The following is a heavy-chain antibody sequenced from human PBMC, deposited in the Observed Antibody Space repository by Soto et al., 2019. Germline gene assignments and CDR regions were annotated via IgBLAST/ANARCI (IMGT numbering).Heavy chain of an antibody. CDR1: GYTLRNYA. J-gene: IGHJ5*02. Sequence: ASVKVSCKASGYTLRNYAMHLVRQAPGQRLEWMGWINAGNGDIKYSQKFQGRVSITRETSANTAYMELSSLRFEDTAVYYCARDSEGRAAAGMVSWGKGTLVTVSS. CDR2: INAGNGDI. V-gene: IGHV1-3*01. CDR3: ARDSEGRAAAGMVS. D-gene: IGHD6-25*01.